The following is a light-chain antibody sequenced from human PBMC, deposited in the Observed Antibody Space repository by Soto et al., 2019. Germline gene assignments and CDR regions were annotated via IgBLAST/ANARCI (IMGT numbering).Light chain of an antibody. CDR2: DVS. CDR3: SSITTSSTYV. J-gene: IGLJ1*01. V-gene: IGLV2-18*02. Sequence: QSVLTQPPSVSGSPGQSVTISCTGTSSDVGSYNRVSWYQQPPGTAPKLMIYDVSNRPSGVPDRFSGSKSGNTASLTISGLQAEDEADYYCSSITTSSTYVFGTGTKVTVL. CDR1: SSDVGSYNR.